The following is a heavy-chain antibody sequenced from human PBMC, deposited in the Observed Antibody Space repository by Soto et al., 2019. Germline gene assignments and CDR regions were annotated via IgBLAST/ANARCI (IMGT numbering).Heavy chain of an antibody. CDR2: ISGSGST. D-gene: IGHD1-26*01. V-gene: IGHV3-23*01. Sequence: GGSLRLSCAASGFTFSDYGMSWVRQAPGKGLEWVSAISGSGSTFYADSVKGRFTISRDNSKNTLYPQMNSLRVEDTAVYYCAKDYLRWAQSWGQGTLVTVSS. J-gene: IGHJ5*02. CDR3: AKDYLRWAQS. CDR1: GFTFSDYG.